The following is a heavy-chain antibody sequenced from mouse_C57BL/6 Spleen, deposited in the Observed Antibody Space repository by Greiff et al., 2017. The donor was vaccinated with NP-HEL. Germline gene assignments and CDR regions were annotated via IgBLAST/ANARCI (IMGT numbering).Heavy chain of an antibody. V-gene: IGHV1-81*01. J-gene: IGHJ4*01. Sequence: VKLQQSGAELARPGASVKLSCKASGYTFTSYGISWVKQRTGQGLEWIGEIYPRSGNTYYNEKFKGKATLTADKSSSTAYMELRSLTSEDSAVYFCAREGAPGAMDYWGQGTSVTVSS. CDR1: GYTFTSYG. CDR3: AREGAPGAMDY. CDR2: IYPRSGNT.